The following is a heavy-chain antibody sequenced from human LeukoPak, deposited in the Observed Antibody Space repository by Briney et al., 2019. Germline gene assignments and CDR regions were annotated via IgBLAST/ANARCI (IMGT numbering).Heavy chain of an antibody. CDR1: GGSISSGGYY. J-gene: IGHJ4*02. Sequence: PSQTLSLTCIVSGGSISSGGYYWSWIRQHPGKGLEWIGYIYYSGSTYYNPSLKSRVTISVDTSKNQFSLKLSSVTAADTAVYYCARGGWHKEMPFDYWGQGTLVTVSS. D-gene: IGHD5-24*01. V-gene: IGHV4-31*03. CDR2: IYYSGST. CDR3: ARGGWHKEMPFDY.